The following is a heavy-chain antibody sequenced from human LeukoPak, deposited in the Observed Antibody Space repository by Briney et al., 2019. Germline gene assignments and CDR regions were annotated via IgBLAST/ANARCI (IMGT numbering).Heavy chain of an antibody. V-gene: IGHV3-30*04. Sequence: GRSLRLSCAASGFTFSSYAMHWVRQAPGKGLEWVAVISYDGSNKYYADSVKGRFTISRDNSKNTLYLQMNSLRAEDTAVYYCARDPAPLYSSSWYWFDPWGQGTLVTVSS. J-gene: IGHJ5*02. CDR3: ARDPAPLYSSSWYWFDP. CDR1: GFTFSSYA. CDR2: ISYDGSNK. D-gene: IGHD6-13*01.